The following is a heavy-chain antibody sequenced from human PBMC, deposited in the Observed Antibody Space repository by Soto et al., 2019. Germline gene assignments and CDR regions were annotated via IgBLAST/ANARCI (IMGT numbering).Heavy chain of an antibody. CDR3: AREVGRKGYSGYDFAFDI. V-gene: IGHV4-31*03. CDR1: GGSISSGGYY. J-gene: IGHJ3*02. Sequence: QVQLQESGPGLVKPSQTLSLTCTVSGGSISSGGYYWSWIRQHPGKGLEWIGYIYYSGSTYYNPSLKRRVTISVDTSKNQFSLKLSSVTAADTAAYYSAREVGRKGYSGYDFAFDIWGQGTMVTVSS. CDR2: IYYSGST. D-gene: IGHD5-12*01.